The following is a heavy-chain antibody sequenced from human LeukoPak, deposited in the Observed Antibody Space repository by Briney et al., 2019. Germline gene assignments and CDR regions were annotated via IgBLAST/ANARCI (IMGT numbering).Heavy chain of an antibody. CDR3: ARVVVPAALDAFDI. J-gene: IGHJ3*02. CDR1: GGTFSSYA. D-gene: IGHD2-2*01. V-gene: IGHV1-69*01. CDR2: IIPIFGTA. Sequence: GSSVTVSFKASGGTFSSYAISWVRQAPGQGLEWMGGIIPIFGTANYAQKFQGRVTITADESTSTAYMELSSLRSEDTAVYYCARVVVPAALDAFDIWGQGTMVTVSS.